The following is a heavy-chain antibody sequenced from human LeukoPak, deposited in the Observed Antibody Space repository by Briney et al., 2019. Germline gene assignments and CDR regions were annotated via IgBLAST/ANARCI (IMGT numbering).Heavy chain of an antibody. J-gene: IGHJ2*01. CDR2: IYYSGRT. Sequence: SETLSLTCTVSGGSISSSSFYWGWIRQPPGKGLEWIGNIYYSGRTYYNPSLKSRVTISVDTSKNQFSLKLSSVTAADTAVYYCAREGETYYYNRSGRRCFDLWGRGTLVTVSS. V-gene: IGHV4-39*07. D-gene: IGHD3-22*01. CDR1: GGSISSSSFY. CDR3: AREGETYYYNRSGRRCFDL.